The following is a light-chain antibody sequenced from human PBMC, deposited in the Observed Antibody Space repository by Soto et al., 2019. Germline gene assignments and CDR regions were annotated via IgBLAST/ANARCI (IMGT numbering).Light chain of an antibody. J-gene: IGKJ1*01. CDR3: QQYGSSPAIAT. CDR2: GAS. V-gene: IGKV3-20*01. CDR1: QSVSSSY. Sequence: EIELTQSPGTLSLSPGERATLSCRASQSVSSSYLAWYQQKPGQAPRPLIYGASSRATGIPDRFGGSGSGTDFTLTISRLEPEDFAVYYWQQYGSSPAIATFGHGTKVEIK.